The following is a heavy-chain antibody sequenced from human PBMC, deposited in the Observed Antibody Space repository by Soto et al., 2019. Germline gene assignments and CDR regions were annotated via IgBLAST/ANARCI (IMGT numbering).Heavy chain of an antibody. CDR2: ISAYNGNT. V-gene: IGHV1-18*04. CDR1: GYTFTSYG. CDR3: ARDVTMVRGVVPFDY. D-gene: IGHD3-10*01. J-gene: IGHJ4*02. Sequence: ASVKVSCKASGYTFTSYGISWVRQAPGQGLEWMGWISAYNGNTNYAQKLQGRVIMTTDTSTSTAYMELRSLRSDDTAVYYCARDVTMVRGVVPFDYWSQGTLVTVSS.